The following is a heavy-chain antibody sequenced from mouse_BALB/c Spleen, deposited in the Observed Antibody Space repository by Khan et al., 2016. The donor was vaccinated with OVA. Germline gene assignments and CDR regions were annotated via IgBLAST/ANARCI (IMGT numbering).Heavy chain of an antibody. V-gene: IGHV1S136*01. CDR3: AQVGSYYVSCVH. CDR1: GYTFTSYV. CDR2: IYPFNDAT. D-gene: IGHD1-1*01. Sequence: EVELVESGPEVVKPGASVKMSCKASGYTFTSYVMHWVKQKPGQGLEWIGYIYPFNDATKFNEKFNGKATLTSDKSSRTAYMELSTLTSEDSAVYDCAQVGSYYVSCVHWGQGTLVTVSA. J-gene: IGHJ3*01.